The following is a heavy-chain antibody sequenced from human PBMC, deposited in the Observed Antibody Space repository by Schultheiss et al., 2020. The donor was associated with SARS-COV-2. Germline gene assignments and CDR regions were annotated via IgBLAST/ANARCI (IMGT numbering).Heavy chain of an antibody. D-gene: IGHD2-15*01. CDR1: GGSISSGGYY. CDR2: IYYSGST. Sequence: SQTLSLTCTVSGGSISSGGYYWSWIRQPPGTGLEWIGYIYYSGSTNYNPSLKSRVTILVDTSKNQFSLKLSSVTAADTAVYYCARGDGRSYGMDVWGQGTTVTVSS. V-gene: IGHV4-61*08. J-gene: IGHJ6*02. CDR3: ARGDGRSYGMDV.